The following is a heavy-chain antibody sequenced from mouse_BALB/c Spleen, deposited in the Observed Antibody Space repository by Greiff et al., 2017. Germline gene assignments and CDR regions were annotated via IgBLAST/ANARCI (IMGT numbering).Heavy chain of an antibody. CDR2: ISSGSSTI. V-gene: IGHV5-17*02. CDR3: ARDPSYYGPDY. J-gene: IGHJ2*01. CDR1: GFTFSSFG. D-gene: IGHD1-2*01. Sequence: EVQLVESGGGLVQPGGSRKLSCAASGFTFSSFGMHWVRQAPEKGLEWVAYISSGSSTIYYADTVKGRFTISRDNPKNTLFLQMTSLRSEDTAMYYCARDPSYYGPDYWGQGTTLTVSS.